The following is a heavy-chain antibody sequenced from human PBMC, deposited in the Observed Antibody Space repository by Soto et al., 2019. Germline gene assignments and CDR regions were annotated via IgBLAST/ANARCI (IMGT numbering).Heavy chain of an antibody. J-gene: IGHJ6*02. CDR1: GFTFSSYS. Sequence: GGSLRLSCAASGFTFSSYSMNWVRQAPGKGLEWVSSISSSSSYIYYADSVKGRFTISRDNAKNSLYLQMNSLRAEDTAVYYCARDNGAAAGTLIPYYYYGMDVWGQGTTVTVS. V-gene: IGHV3-21*01. D-gene: IGHD6-13*01. CDR3: ARDNGAAAGTLIPYYYYGMDV. CDR2: ISSSSSYI.